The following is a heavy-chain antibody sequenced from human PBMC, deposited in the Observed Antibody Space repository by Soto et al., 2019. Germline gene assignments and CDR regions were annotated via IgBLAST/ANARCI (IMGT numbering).Heavy chain of an antibody. CDR2: IYYRGST. CDR3: AREARRGGNSGFDY. CDR1: GGSISSGDYY. J-gene: IGHJ4*02. V-gene: IGHV4-30-4*01. Sequence: QVQLQESGPGLVKPSQTLSLTCTVSGGSISSGDYYWSWIRQPPGKGLEWLGYIYYRGSTYYNPSLKSRVTISVDTSKNHFSLKLSSVIAADRAVYYCAREARRGGNSGFDYWGQGTLVTVSS. D-gene: IGHD1-1*01.